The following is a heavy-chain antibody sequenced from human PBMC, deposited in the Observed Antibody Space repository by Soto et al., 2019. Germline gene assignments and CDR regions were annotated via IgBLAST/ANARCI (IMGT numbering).Heavy chain of an antibody. CDR1: GFSLSNARMG. V-gene: IGHV2-26*01. D-gene: IGHD2-21*02. CDR2: IFSNDEK. CDR3: ARIREDCGGDCYRYYFDY. Sequence: SGPTLVNHTETLTLTCTVSGFSLSNARMGVSWIRQPPGKALEWLAHIFSNDEKSYSTSLKSRLTISKDTSKSQVVLTMTNMDPVDTATYYCARIREDCGGDCYRYYFDYWGQGTLVTVSS. J-gene: IGHJ4*02.